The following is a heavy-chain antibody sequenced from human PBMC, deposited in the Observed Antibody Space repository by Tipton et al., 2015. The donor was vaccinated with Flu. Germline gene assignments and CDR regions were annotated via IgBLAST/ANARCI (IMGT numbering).Heavy chain of an antibody. CDR2: VSGGGGTT. D-gene: IGHD6-19*01. J-gene: IGHJ4*02. V-gene: IGHV3-23*01. CDR1: GFTFSRYA. Sequence: SLRLSCAASGFTFSRYAMSWVRQAPGKGLEWVAGVSGGGGTTYFAGSVKGRFTISRDNSRNMVFLQMNNLRVEDTAEYYCAKVIPELVAGLDYWGRGTLVTVSS. CDR3: AKVIPELVAGLDY.